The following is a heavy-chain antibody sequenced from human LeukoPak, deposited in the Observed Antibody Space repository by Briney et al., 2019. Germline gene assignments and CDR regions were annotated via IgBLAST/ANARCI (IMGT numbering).Heavy chain of an antibody. D-gene: IGHD1-26*01. CDR2: SNDSGGT. J-gene: IGHJ6*03. V-gene: IGHV4-34*01. Sequence: PSETLSLTCAVYGGTFSGYYWSWIRQPPGKRLEWVGESNDSGGTNYNPSLKSRVTISADKSKNQVSLKLTSVTAVDTAEYYCARLSVIVGAALEYYYYYMDVWGQGTTVTVSS. CDR1: GGTFSGYY. CDR3: ARLSVIVGAALEYYYYYMDV.